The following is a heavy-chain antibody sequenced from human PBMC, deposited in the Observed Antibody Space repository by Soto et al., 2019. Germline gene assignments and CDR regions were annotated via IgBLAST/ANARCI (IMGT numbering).Heavy chain of an antibody. D-gene: IGHD4-17*01. V-gene: IGHV1-69*13. CDR2: IIPIFGTA. J-gene: IGHJ4*02. CDR3: ARKGATVYYFDY. CDR1: GGTFSSYA. Sequence: ASVKVSCKASGGTFSSYAISWVRQAPGQGLEWMGGIIPIFGTANYAQKFQGRVTITADESTSTAYMELSSLRSEDTAVYYCARKGATVYYFDYWGQGTLVTVSS.